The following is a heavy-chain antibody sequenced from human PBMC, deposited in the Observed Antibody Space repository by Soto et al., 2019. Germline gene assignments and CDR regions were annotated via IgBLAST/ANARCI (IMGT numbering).Heavy chain of an antibody. D-gene: IGHD3-22*01. V-gene: IGHV1-69*06. CDR2: IIPVFGTA. CDR3: ARERRDRGKDV. CDR1: GGTFSSSA. J-gene: IGHJ6*02. Sequence: QVQLVQSGAEVKKPGSSVKVSCKASGGTFSSSAISWVRQAPGQGLEWMGAIIPVFGTAHYAQKFQGRVTITADKHTSTAYMDLSRLRSEDTAVYYCARERRDRGKDVWCPGTTVTVSS.